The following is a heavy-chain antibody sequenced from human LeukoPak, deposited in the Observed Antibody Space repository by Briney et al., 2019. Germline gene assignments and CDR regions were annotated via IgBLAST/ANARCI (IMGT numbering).Heavy chain of an antibody. D-gene: IGHD6-13*01. CDR1: GFTFSRYA. V-gene: IGHV3-33*01. CDR2: IWYDGSDK. J-gene: IGHJ4*02. CDR3: ARGPVGSSRTFDS. Sequence: GGSLRLSCAASGFTFSRYAMHWVRQAPGKGLEWVALIWYDGSDKYYADSVKGRFTISRDNSKNTLYLQMHSLRAEDTAVYYRARGPVGSSRTFDSWGQGTLVTVSS.